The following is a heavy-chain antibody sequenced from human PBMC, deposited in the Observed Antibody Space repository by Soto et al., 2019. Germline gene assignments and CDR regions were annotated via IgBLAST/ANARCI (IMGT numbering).Heavy chain of an antibody. CDR1: GFTFSSYA. CDR2: ISYDGSNK. V-gene: IGHV3-30-3*02. J-gene: IGHJ4*02. D-gene: IGHD5-18*01. Sequence: GGSLRLSCAASGFTFSSYAMHWVRQAPGKGLEWVAVISYDGSNKYYADSVKGRFTISRDNSKNTLYLQMNSLRAEDTAVYYCAKEGNSYGYGDQFYYFDYWGQGTLVTVSS. CDR3: AKEGNSYGYGDQFYYFDY.